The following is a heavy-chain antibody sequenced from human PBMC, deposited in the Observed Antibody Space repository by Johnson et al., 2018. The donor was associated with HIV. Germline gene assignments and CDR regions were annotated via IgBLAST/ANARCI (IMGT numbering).Heavy chain of an antibody. CDR3: AREGDAFDI. V-gene: IGHV3-30*04. J-gene: IGHJ3*02. Sequence: QVQLMESGGGVVQPGRSLRLSCAASGFTFSSYAMHWVRQAPGKGLEWVAVISYDGSNKYYADSVKGRFTISRDNSKNTLYLQMHSLRAEDTAVYYCAREGDAFDIWGQGTMVTVSS. CDR1: GFTFSSYA. CDR2: ISYDGSNK.